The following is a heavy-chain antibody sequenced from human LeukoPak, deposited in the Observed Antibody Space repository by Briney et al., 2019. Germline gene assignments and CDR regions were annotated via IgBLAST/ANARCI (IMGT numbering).Heavy chain of an antibody. CDR3: ARVTGYIVEDYFDY. V-gene: IGHV4-59*01. Sequence: PSETLSLTCSVSGGSISSYYWSWIRQPPGKGLEWIGYIYYSGSTNYNPSLKSRVTISVDTSKNQFSLRLSSVTAADTAVYYCARVTGYIVEDYFDYWGQGTLVTVSS. D-gene: IGHD3-22*01. CDR2: IYYSGST. CDR1: GGSISSYY. J-gene: IGHJ4*02.